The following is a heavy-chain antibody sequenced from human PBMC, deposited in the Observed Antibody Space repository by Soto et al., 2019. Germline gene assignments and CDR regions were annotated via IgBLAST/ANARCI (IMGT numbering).Heavy chain of an antibody. CDR2: ISAYNGNT. V-gene: IGHV1-18*01. Sequence: ASVKVSCKASGYTFTSYGISWVRQAPGQGLEWMGWISAYNGNTNYAQKLQGRVTMTTDTSTSTAYMELRSLRSDDTAVYYCARDIVVVPAAMDENDYWGKGTLVTVSS. J-gene: IGHJ4*02. D-gene: IGHD2-2*01. CDR1: GYTFTSYG. CDR3: ARDIVVVPAAMDENDY.